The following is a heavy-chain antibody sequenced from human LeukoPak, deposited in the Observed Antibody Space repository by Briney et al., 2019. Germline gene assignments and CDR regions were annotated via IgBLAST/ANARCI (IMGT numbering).Heavy chain of an antibody. J-gene: IGHJ4*02. Sequence: GASVKVSCKASGYTFTSYAMHWVRQAPGQRLEWMGWINAGNGNTKYSQKFQGRVTITRDTSASTAYMELSSLRSEDTAVYYCARSQTGGNSIKVFDYWGQGILVTVSS. CDR3: ARSQTGGNSIKVFDY. CDR2: INAGNGNT. V-gene: IGHV1-3*01. D-gene: IGHD4-23*01. CDR1: GYTFTSYA.